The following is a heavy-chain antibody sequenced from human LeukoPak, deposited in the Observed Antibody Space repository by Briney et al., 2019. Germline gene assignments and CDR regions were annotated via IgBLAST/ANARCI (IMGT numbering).Heavy chain of an antibody. J-gene: IGHJ4*02. CDR2: ISSSSSYI. V-gene: IGHV3-21*04. D-gene: IGHD3-10*01. CDR3: ARVTTSGSYKFDY. Sequence: GGSLRLSCAASGFTFSSYSMNWVRQAPGKGLEWVSSISSSSSYIYYADSVKGRFTISRDNAKNTLYLQMNSLRAEDTAVYYCARVTTSGSYKFDYWGQGTLVTVSS. CDR1: GFTFSSYS.